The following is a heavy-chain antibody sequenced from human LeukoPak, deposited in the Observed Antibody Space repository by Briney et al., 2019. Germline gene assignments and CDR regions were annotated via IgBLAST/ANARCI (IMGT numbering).Heavy chain of an antibody. CDR2: INPSGGTT. J-gene: IGHJ4*02. CDR1: GYTFISYY. CDR3: ARGGYCSGTICYNFDF. V-gene: IGHV1-46*01. Sequence: ASVKVSCKTSGYTFISYYIHWVRQAPGQGLEWMGIINPSGGTTNYAQRFQGRITMTRDTSTSTVYMDLRSLRSEDTAVYYCARGGYCSGTICYNFDFWGQGTLVTVSS. D-gene: IGHD2-15*01.